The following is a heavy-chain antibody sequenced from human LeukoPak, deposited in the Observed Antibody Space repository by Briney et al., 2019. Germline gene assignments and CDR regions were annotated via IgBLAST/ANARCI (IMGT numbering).Heavy chain of an antibody. CDR1: GYTFTGYY. V-gene: IGHV1-2*02. D-gene: IGHD3-3*01. J-gene: IGHJ4*02. Sequence: VASVKVSCKASGYTFTGYYMYRVRQAPGQGLEWMGFINPNTGGTIYAQKFQARVTMTRDTSISTAYMELRGLISDDTAVYYCARRYDFWSGYPTAFDYWGQGTLVTVSS. CDR2: INPNTGGT. CDR3: ARRYDFWSGYPTAFDY.